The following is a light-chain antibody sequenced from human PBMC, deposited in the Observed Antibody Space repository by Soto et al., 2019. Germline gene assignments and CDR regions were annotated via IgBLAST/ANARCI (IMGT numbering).Light chain of an antibody. Sequence: QSVLTQPPSASGSPGQSVTISCTGTSSDVGGYDYVSWYQQRPGKAPKLLIHEVTKRPSGVPDRFSGSKSGNTASLTVSGLQAEYEADYYCSSYAGRTLYVFGTGTKVTVL. CDR3: SSYAGRTLYV. CDR1: SSDVGGYDY. J-gene: IGLJ1*01. CDR2: EVT. V-gene: IGLV2-8*01.